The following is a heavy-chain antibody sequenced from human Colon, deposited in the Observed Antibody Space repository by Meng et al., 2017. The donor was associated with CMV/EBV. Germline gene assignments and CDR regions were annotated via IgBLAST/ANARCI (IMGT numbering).Heavy chain of an antibody. CDR2: IIPISGIA. CDR3: ARADIVVVPAAMGGYDFDY. D-gene: IGHD2-2*01. CDR1: GGTFSSFA. Sequence: SVKVSCKASGGTFSSFAINWVRQAPGQGLEWVGGIIPISGIANYAQKFQGRVTITTDESTSTAYMELSSLRSEDTAVYYCARADIVVVPAAMGGYDFDYWGQGTLVTVSS. V-gene: IGHV1-69*05. J-gene: IGHJ4*02.